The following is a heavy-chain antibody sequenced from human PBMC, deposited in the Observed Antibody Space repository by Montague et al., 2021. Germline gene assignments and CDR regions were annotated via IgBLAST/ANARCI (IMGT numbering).Heavy chain of an antibody. V-gene: IGHV2-5*02. Sequence: PALVKPTQTLTLTCTFSGFSLATSGVGVAWLRQPPGKALEWLALIFLDDDKRYSPSLKSRLNITKDTTKNQVVLTLTNMDPVDTATYFCAPKIAAHKAHDGFSVWGQGTVVTVSA. CDR2: IFLDDDK. CDR3: APKIAAHKAHDGFSV. D-gene: IGHD6-13*01. J-gene: IGHJ3*01. CDR1: GFSLATSGVG.